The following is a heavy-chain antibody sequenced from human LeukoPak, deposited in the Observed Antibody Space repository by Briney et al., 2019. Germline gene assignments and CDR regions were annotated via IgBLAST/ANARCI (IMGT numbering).Heavy chain of an antibody. CDR1: GFTFSDYY. D-gene: IGHD3-9*01. V-gene: IGHV3-11*01. Sequence: PGGSLRLSCAASGFTFSDYYMNWVRQAPGKGLEWVSYISGSGTTIDYADSVKGRFTISRDNAKNSLYLQMNSLRAEDTAVYYCARDRVRYFDWLSDYWGQGTLVTVSS. CDR3: ARDRVRYFDWLSDY. CDR2: ISGSGTTI. J-gene: IGHJ4*02.